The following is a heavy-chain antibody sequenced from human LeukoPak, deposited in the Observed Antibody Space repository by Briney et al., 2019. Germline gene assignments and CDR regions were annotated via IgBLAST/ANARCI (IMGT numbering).Heavy chain of an antibody. CDR1: GYSISSGYY. J-gene: IGHJ6*04. D-gene: IGHD3-16*02. V-gene: IGHV4-38-2*01. CDR3: ARVMITFGGVIVTYYYYGMDV. Sequence: SETLSLTCAVSGYSISSGYYWGWIRQPPGKGLEWIGSIYRSGSTYYNPSLKSRVTISVDTSKNQFSLKLSSVTAADTAVYYCARVMITFGGVIVTYYYYGMDVWGKGTTVTVSS. CDR2: IYRSGST.